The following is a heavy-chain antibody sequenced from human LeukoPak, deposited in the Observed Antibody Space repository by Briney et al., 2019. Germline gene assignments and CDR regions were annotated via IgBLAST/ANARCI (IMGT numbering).Heavy chain of an antibody. Sequence: ASVKVSCKASGYTFTGYYMHWVRQAPGQGLEWMGRINPNSGGTNYAQKFQGRVTMTRDMSISTAYMELSRLRSDDTAVYYCASILDSSGYYSPWEVDYWGQGTLVTVSS. D-gene: IGHD3-22*01. V-gene: IGHV1-2*06. CDR2: INPNSGGT. J-gene: IGHJ4*02. CDR1: GYTFTGYY. CDR3: ASILDSSGYYSPWEVDY.